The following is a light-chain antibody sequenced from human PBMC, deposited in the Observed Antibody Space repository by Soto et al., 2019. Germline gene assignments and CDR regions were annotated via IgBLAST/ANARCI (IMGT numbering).Light chain of an antibody. CDR3: QQVISYPPG. J-gene: IGKJ3*01. Sequence: ETVMTQSPATLSESQGERATLSCRASKSVSNNLAWYQQKPGQAPRLLIYGAAARATGIPARFSGSGSGTEFTLTISSLQPEDFATYYCQQVISYPPGFGPGTKVDIK. CDR2: GAA. CDR1: KSVSNN. V-gene: IGKV3-15*01.